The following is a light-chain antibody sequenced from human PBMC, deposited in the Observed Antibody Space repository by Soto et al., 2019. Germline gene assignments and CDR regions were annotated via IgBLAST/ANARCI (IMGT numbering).Light chain of an antibody. CDR2: AAS. J-gene: IGKJ1*01. CDR3: QQSYSTAWT. Sequence: DIQMTQSPSSLSASVGDRVTITCRASQSISTYLSWYQQRPGKAPHLLIVAASSLQSGVPSRFSGRRSGTEFTLNISSLQPADVGTYYCQQSYSTAWTFGQGTKVEVK. V-gene: IGKV1-39*01. CDR1: QSISTY.